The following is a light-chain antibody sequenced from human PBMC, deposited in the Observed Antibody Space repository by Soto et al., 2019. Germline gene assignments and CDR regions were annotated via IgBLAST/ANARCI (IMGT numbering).Light chain of an antibody. CDR3: SSYAIGNIVL. V-gene: IGLV2-14*03. Sequence: QSVLTQPASVSGSPGQSVTISCAGTSSDIGGYNFVSWYQQHPGKAPKLMIYDVNQRPSGVSHRFSGSKSYNTASLTISGLQSEDEADYYCSSYAIGNIVLFGGGTKVTVL. CDR2: DVN. J-gene: IGLJ2*01. CDR1: SSDIGGYNF.